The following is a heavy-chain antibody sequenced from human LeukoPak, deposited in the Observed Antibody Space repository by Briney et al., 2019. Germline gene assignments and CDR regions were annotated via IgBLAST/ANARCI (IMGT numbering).Heavy chain of an antibody. D-gene: IGHD3-22*01. CDR3: AAPEDSSGYYYAFDY. Sequence: PGGSLRLSCAASGFTFSSYAMHWVRQAPGKGLEWEAVISYDGSNKYYADSVKGRFTISRDNSKNTLYLQMNSLRAEDTAVYYCAAPEDSSGYYYAFDYWGQGTLVTVSS. CDR2: ISYDGSNK. V-gene: IGHV3-30*04. J-gene: IGHJ4*02. CDR1: GFTFSSYA.